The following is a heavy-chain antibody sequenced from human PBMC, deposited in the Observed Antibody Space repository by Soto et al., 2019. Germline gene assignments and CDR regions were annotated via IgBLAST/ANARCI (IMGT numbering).Heavy chain of an antibody. CDR2: ISYDGSNK. CDR3: AKVMGVRGVTSGADY. D-gene: IGHD3-10*01. Sequence: QVQLVDSGGGVVQPGRSLRLSCAASGFTFSSFGMHWVRQAPAKGLEWVAVISYDGSNKYYADSVKGRFTISRDNSKNTLYLQINSLRAEDTAVYYCAKVMGVRGVTSGADYWGQGTLVTVSS. V-gene: IGHV3-30*18. J-gene: IGHJ4*02. CDR1: GFTFSSFG.